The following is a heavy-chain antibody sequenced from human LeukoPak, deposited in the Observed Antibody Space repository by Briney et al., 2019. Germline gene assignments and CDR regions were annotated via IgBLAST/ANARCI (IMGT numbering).Heavy chain of an antibody. CDR2: ISTYNGNT. J-gene: IGHJ4*02. CDR1: GYTFTTYG. Sequence: GASVNVSCKASGYTFTTYGISWVRQAPGQGLEWMGWISTYNGNTNYAQNLQGRVTMTTDTSTSTAYMELRSLRSDDTAVYYCARVPALYDSSGYVDYWGQGTLVTVSS. V-gene: IGHV1-18*01. D-gene: IGHD3-22*01. CDR3: ARVPALYDSSGYVDY.